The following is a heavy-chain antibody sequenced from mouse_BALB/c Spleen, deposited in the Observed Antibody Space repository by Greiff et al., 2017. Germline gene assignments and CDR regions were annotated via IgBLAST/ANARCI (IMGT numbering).Heavy chain of an antibody. D-gene: IGHD1-1*01. CDR1: GFTFSSYA. J-gene: IGHJ3*01. CDR3: ARDHYGSSWFAY. Sequence: EVKLMESGGGLVKPGGSLKLSCAASGFTFSSYAMSWVRQSPEKRLEWVAEISSGGSYTYYPDTVTGRFTISRDNAENTLYLEMSSLRSEDTAMYYCARDHYGSSWFAYWGQGTLVTVSA. V-gene: IGHV5-9-4*01. CDR2: ISSGGSYT.